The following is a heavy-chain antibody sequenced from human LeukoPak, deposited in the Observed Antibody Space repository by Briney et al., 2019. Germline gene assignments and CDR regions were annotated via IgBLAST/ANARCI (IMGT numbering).Heavy chain of an antibody. V-gene: IGHV1-69*13. J-gene: IGHJ3*02. Sequence: SVKVSCKTSGGTLSRYAISWVRQAPGQGLEWMGEIIPIFGTANYAQKFQGRVTITADESTSTAYMELSSLRSEDTAVYYCARARTYYDILTGYVPGRDAFDIWGQGTMVTVSS. CDR1: GGTLSRYA. CDR2: IIPIFGTA. D-gene: IGHD3-9*01. CDR3: ARARTYYDILTGYVPGRDAFDI.